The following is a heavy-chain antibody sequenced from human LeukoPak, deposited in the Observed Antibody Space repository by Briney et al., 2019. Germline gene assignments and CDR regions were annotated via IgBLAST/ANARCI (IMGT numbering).Heavy chain of an antibody. CDR2: IIPIFGTA. J-gene: IGHJ4*02. V-gene: IGHV1-69*13. CDR3: ARKYYYDSSGYYGYFDY. Sequence: SVKVSCKASGGTFSSYAISWVRQAPGQGLEWMGGIIPIFGTANYAQKFQGRVTITADESTSTAYMELSSLRCEDTAVYYCARKYYYDSSGYYGYFDYWGQGTLVTVSS. D-gene: IGHD3-22*01. CDR1: GGTFSSYA.